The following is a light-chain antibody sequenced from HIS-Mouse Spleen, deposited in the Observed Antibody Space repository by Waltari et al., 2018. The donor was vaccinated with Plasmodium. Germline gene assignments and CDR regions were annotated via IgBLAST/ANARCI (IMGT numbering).Light chain of an antibody. CDR1: KLGDKY. CDR3: QAWDSSVV. V-gene: IGLV3-1*01. J-gene: IGLJ2*01. Sequence: SYELTQPPPVSVSPGQTARITCSGDKLGDKYACWYQQKPGQSPLLVIYQDSKRPSGNPERFSVSNSGNAATLTISGTQAMDEADYYCQAWDSSVVFGGGTKLTVL. CDR2: QDS.